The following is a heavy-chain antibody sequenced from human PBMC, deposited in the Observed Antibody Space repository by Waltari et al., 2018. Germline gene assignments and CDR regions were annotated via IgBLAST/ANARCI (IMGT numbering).Heavy chain of an antibody. CDR3: ARTVLGYYYDSSSVYNWFDP. J-gene: IGHJ5*02. D-gene: IGHD3-22*01. V-gene: IGHV1-8*01. CDR1: GYTFTSYD. CDR2: MNPNSGNT. Sequence: QVQLVQSGAEVKKPGASVKVSCKASGYTFTSYDINWVRQATGQGLEWMGWMNPNSGNTGYAQKFQGRVTMTRNTSISTAYMELSSLRSEDTAVYYCARTVLGYYYDSSSVYNWFDPWGQGTLVTVSS.